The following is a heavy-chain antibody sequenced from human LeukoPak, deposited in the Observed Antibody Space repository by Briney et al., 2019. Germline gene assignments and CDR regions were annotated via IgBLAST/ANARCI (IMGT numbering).Heavy chain of an antibody. CDR1: GYSFTSYG. Sequence: ASVKVSCKASGYSFTSYGISWVRQAPGQGLEWMGWISGYNADITYAQKLRGRVTMTTDTSTSTAYMEVRSLTSDDTAVYYCARDRGYNPDTFDIWGQGTMVTVSS. V-gene: IGHV1-18*01. CDR2: ISGYNADI. D-gene: IGHD5-18*01. CDR3: ARDRGYNPDTFDI. J-gene: IGHJ3*02.